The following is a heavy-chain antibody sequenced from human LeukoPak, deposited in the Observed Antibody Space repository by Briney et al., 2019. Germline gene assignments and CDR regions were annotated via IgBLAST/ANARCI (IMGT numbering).Heavy chain of an antibody. Sequence: GGSLRLSCAASGFTFSSYGMSWVRQAPGKGLEWVSDISISGGSKYYADSVRGRFTISGDNYKNTLYQKMNSLRAEDTAVYYCAKDAWRFGDSLLYYSDYWGQGTLVTVSS. J-gene: IGHJ4*02. CDR2: ISISGGSK. V-gene: IGHV3-23*01. CDR3: AKDAWRFGDSLLYYSDY. CDR1: GFTFSSYG. D-gene: IGHD3-10*01.